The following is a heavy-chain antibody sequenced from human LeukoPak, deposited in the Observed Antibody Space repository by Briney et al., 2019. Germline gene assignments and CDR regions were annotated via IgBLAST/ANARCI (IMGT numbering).Heavy chain of an antibody. CDR1: GFTFSSYE. D-gene: IGHD3-10*01. CDR2: ISSSGSTI. J-gene: IGHJ4*02. CDR3: ARVELLWFGELLGVNDY. Sequence: PGGSLRLSCAGSGFTFSSYEMNWVRQAPGKGLEWVSHISSSGSTIYYADSVKGRFTISRDNAKNSLYLQMNSLRAEDTAVYYCARVELLWFGELLGVNDYWGQGTLVTVSS. V-gene: IGHV3-48*03.